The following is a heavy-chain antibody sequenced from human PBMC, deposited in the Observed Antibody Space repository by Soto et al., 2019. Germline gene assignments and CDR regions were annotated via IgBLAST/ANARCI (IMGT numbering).Heavy chain of an antibody. J-gene: IGHJ4*02. V-gene: IGHV3-23*01. CDR2: ISDSDGRT. D-gene: IGHD6-19*01. CDR1: GFTFTNYA. Sequence: GGSLRLSCAASGFTFTNYAMTWVRQAPGKGLEWVSTISDSDGRTYFADSVEGRFTISRDNSKNTLYLQMNSLRAEDTAVYYCAKARYSGGWYSFDYWGQGAPVTVSS. CDR3: AKARYSGGWYSFDY.